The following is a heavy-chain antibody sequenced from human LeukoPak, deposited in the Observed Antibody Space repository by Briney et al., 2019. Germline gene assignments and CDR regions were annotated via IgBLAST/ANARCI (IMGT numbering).Heavy chain of an antibody. D-gene: IGHD2-15*01. J-gene: IGHJ5*02. V-gene: IGHV3-21*01. CDR1: GFTFSGHN. CDR2: ISTSSSYI. Sequence: PGGSLRLSCAASGFTFSGHNMNWVRQAPGKGLEWVSSISTSSSYIYYADSVKGRFTISRDNAKNSLYLQMNSLRAEDTAVYYCARGADGVSSNSRGWFDPWGQGTLVTVSS. CDR3: ARGADGVSSNSRGWFDP.